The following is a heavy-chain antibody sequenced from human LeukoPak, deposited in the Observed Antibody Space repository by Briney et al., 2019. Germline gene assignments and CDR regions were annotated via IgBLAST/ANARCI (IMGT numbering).Heavy chain of an antibody. D-gene: IGHD6-19*01. CDR2: IHYSGLT. CDR1: GGSISSYY. Sequence: PSETLSLTCTVSGGSISSYYWSWIRQPPGKALEWIAYIHYSGLTNYNPSLKSRVTISVDTSKNQFSLKLSSVTAADTAVYYCARWDSSAWFYDFWGQGTLVTVSS. J-gene: IGHJ4*02. V-gene: IGHV4-59*08. CDR3: ARWDSSAWFYDF.